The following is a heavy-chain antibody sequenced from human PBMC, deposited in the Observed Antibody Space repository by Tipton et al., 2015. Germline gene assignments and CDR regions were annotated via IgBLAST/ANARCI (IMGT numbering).Heavy chain of an antibody. J-gene: IGHJ6*02. Sequence: SLRLSCAASGFTFSSYAMSWVRQAPGKGLEWVSGISGNSGSTFYADSVKGRFTISRDNSKNTLYLQMNSLRAEDTAVYYCAKVYCSSTSCFYYYYYGMDVWGQGTTVTVSS. D-gene: IGHD2-2*01. CDR3: AKVYCSSTSCFYYYYYGMDV. V-gene: IGHV3-23*01. CDR2: ISGNSGST. CDR1: GFTFSSYA.